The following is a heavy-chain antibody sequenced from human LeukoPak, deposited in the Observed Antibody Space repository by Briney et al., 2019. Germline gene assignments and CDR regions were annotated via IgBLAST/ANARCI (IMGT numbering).Heavy chain of an antibody. Sequence: PGGSLRLSCAASGITFSSYAMTWVRQAPGKGLELVSGVSGSGDDTYYADSVKGRFVVSRDNSKNTVYLQMNSLRAEDTAVYYCAKDLNYDVLGGDDAFDIWGQGTVVTVSS. CDR3: AKDLNYDVLGGDDAFDI. CDR1: GITFSSYA. J-gene: IGHJ3*02. V-gene: IGHV3-23*01. CDR2: VSGSGDDT. D-gene: IGHD3-9*01.